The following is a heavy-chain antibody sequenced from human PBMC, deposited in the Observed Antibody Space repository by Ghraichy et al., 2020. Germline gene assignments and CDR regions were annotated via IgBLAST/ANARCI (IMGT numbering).Heavy chain of an antibody. J-gene: IGHJ4*02. CDR3: TRVQYSSSFQFDY. Sequence: SETLSLTCIVSSGSISSYYWSWIRQPPGKGLEWIGFIYHSGSTDYNPSLKSRVTISVDTSKNQFSLKLSSVTAADTAFYFCTRVQYSSSFQFDYWGQGTLVTVSS. CDR2: IYHSGST. D-gene: IGHD6-6*01. V-gene: IGHV4-59*01. CDR1: SGSISSYY.